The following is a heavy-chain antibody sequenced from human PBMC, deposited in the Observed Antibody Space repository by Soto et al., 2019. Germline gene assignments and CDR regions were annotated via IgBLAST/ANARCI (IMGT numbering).Heavy chain of an antibody. Sequence: PVGSLRLSCSASGFAFSSYAMRWVRQTPGKGLEYVSAISPQGGSTYYADSVKGRFTISRDDSKNTVYLQMSSLRPDDTAVYYCVNMMIARGAFDFWGQGTLVTVSS. J-gene: IGHJ4*02. CDR2: ISPQGGST. CDR3: VNMMIARGAFDF. CDR1: GFAFSSYA. D-gene: IGHD2-21*01. V-gene: IGHV3-64D*06.